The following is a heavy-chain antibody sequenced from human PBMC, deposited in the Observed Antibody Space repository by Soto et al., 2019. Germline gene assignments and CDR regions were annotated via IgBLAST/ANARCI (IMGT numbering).Heavy chain of an antibody. CDR1: GGDFLSYT. CDR3: AQMWFGELWHGMDV. Sequence: QLVQSGAEVKRPGSSVKVSCKASGGDFLSYTISWVRQVPGQGPEWMGTIIPILDVAKNAQKFQGRVAITADKATSTVYMELRSLISDDTAVYYCAQMWFGELWHGMDVWGQGTTITVSS. CDR2: IIPILDVA. V-gene: IGHV1-69*02. D-gene: IGHD3-10*01. J-gene: IGHJ6*02.